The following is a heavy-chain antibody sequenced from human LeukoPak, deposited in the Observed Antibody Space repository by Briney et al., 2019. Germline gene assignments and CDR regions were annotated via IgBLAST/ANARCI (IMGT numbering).Heavy chain of an antibody. J-gene: IGHJ4*02. CDR2: ISYDGSNK. CDR3: ARDSSSGWQHDY. CDR1: GFTFRNYV. V-gene: IGHV3-30*03. D-gene: IGHD6-19*01. Sequence: GGSLRLSCAASGFTFRNYVMNWVRQAPGKGLEWVAVISYDGSNKYYADSVKGRFTISRDNSKNTLYLQMNSLRAEDTAVYYCARDSSSGWQHDYWGQGTLVTVSS.